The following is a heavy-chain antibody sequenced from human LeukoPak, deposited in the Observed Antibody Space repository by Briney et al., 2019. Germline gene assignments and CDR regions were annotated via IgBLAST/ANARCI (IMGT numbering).Heavy chain of an antibody. J-gene: IGHJ4*02. Sequence: SETLSLTCTVSGGSISSSSYYWSWIRQPPGKGLEWIGYIYYSGSTNYNPSLKSRVTISVDTSKNQFSLKLSSVTAADTAVYYCARGEYGYYYGSGAYFDYWGQGTLVTVSS. V-gene: IGHV4-61*01. CDR2: IYYSGST. CDR3: ARGEYGYYYGSGAYFDY. D-gene: IGHD3-10*01. CDR1: GGSISSSSYY.